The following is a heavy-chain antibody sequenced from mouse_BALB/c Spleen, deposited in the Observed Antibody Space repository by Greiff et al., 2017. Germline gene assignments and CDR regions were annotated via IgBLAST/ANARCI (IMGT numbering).Heavy chain of an antibody. CDR1: GFNIKDTY. D-gene: IGHD1-1*01. V-gene: IGHV14-3*02. Sequence: EVQLQQSGAEIVKPGASVKLSCTASGFNIKDTYMHWVKQRPEQGLEWIGRIDPANGNTKYDPKFQGKATITADTSSNTAYLQLSSLTSEDTAVYYCAPYGSRALFAYWGQGTLVTVSA. CDR2: IDPANGNT. J-gene: IGHJ3*01. CDR3: APYGSRALFAY.